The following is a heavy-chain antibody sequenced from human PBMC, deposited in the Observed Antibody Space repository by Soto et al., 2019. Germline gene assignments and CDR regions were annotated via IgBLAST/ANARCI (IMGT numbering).Heavy chain of an antibody. D-gene: IGHD6-19*01. V-gene: IGHV1-18*04. CDR3: ARVVAVALGWFDP. J-gene: IGHJ5*02. CDR2: ISAYNGNT. CDR1: GYTFTIYG. Sequence: ASVKVSCKASGYTFTIYGISCVLQSPVQGLEGMGWISAYNGNTNYAQKLQGRVTMTTDTSTSTAYMELRSLRSDDTAVYYCARVVAVALGWFDPWGQGTLVTVSS.